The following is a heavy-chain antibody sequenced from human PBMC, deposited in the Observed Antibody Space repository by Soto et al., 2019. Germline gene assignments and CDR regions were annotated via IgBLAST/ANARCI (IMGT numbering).Heavy chain of an antibody. CDR2: ISGSGGST. Sequence: EVQLLESGGGLVQPGGSLRLSCAASGFTFSSYAMSWVRQAPGKGLEWVSAISGSGGSTYYADSVKGRFTISRDNSKNTLYLQMNSLRAEDTAVYYCAKYLANDSSGYYAAFDIWGQGTMVTVSS. CDR3: AKYLANDSSGYYAAFDI. D-gene: IGHD3-22*01. V-gene: IGHV3-23*01. CDR1: GFTFSSYA. J-gene: IGHJ3*02.